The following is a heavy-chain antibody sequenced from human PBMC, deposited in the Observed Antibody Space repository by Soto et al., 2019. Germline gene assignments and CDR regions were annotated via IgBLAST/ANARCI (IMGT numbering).Heavy chain of an antibody. V-gene: IGHV3-23*01. CDR3: AKDFDSDKWYFDY. Sequence: EVQLLESGGGSVQPGGSLRLSCAASGFTFSSYAMSWVRQAPGKGLEWVSLISGSGRSTYCADSVRDRFTVSRDNSKNTLYLQMNSLRAEDTALYYCAKDFDSDKWYFDYWGQGILVTVSS. J-gene: IGHJ4*02. D-gene: IGHD3-22*01. CDR2: ISGSGRST. CDR1: GFTFSSYA.